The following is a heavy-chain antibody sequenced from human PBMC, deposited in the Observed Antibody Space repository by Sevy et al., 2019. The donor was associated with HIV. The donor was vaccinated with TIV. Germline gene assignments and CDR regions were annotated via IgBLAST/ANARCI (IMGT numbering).Heavy chain of an antibody. V-gene: IGHV1-69*13. CDR2: IIPVFGSA. D-gene: IGHD5-12*01. J-gene: IGHJ6*02. CDR1: GDTFGNYA. CDR3: ARSNPDGYNYSYYYGMDV. Sequence: ASVKVSCKAPGDTFGNYAIAWVRQAPGQGLEWVGGIIPVFGSANSAQKFQDRVTITADVSTSTAYMELRRLRSEDTAVYYCARSNPDGYNYSYYYGMDVWGQGTTVTVSS.